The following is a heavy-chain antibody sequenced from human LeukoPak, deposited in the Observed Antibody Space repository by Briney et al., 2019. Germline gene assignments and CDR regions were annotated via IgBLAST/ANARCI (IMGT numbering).Heavy chain of an antibody. CDR1: GGSISSHY. CDR2: IYYSGST. V-gene: IGHV4-59*11. D-gene: IGHD4-23*01. Sequence: SETLSLTCTVSGGSISSHYWSWIRQPPGKGLEWIGYIYYSGSTNYNPSLKSRVTISVDTSKNQFSLKLSSVTAADTAVYYCAREAVTTVVTHYYYYYMDVWGKGTTVTVSS. CDR3: AREAVTTVVTHYYYYYMDV. J-gene: IGHJ6*03.